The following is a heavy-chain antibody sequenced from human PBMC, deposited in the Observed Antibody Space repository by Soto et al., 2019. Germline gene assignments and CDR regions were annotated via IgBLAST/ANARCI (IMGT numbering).Heavy chain of an antibody. D-gene: IGHD3-22*01. CDR3: ARGFHYDSSGYYYFY. Sequence: YSVKVACKASEGTFSSYAIDWVRQAPGQGLEWMGGIIPIFGTANYAQKLQGRITITADESTSTAYMELRSLRSEDTAVYYRARGFHYDSSGYYYFYWGQGTLVTVSS. J-gene: IGHJ4*02. CDR2: IIPIFGTA. CDR1: EGTFSSYA. V-gene: IGHV1-69*13.